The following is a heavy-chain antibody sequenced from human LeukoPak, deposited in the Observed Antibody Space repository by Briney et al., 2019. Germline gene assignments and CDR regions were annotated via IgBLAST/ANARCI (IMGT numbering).Heavy chain of an antibody. Sequence: HPGGSLRLSCAASGFTVSSNYMTWVRQAPGKGLEWVSIIYSGGTSYYADSVKGRFTISRDKSKNTVYLQMNSLRAEDTAVYYCARGRDWVEYWGQGTLVTVSS. CDR3: ARGRDWVEY. D-gene: IGHD3/OR15-3a*01. CDR2: IYSGGTS. J-gene: IGHJ4*02. V-gene: IGHV3-53*01. CDR1: GFTVSSNY.